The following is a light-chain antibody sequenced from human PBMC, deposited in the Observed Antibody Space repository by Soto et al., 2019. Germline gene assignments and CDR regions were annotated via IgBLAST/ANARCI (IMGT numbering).Light chain of an antibody. CDR1: QNIGTS. Sequence: ETVLAHSAPTLTCSSVHKTNLSCXAGQNIGTSLVWSQQKPGKSPRLLIYDASHRATGVPARFSGSGSGTDFTLTISGLEPEDFAVYYCQQRSVWPMTFGQGTRLEIK. CDR2: DAS. J-gene: IGKJ5*01. V-gene: IGKV3-11*01. CDR3: QQRSVWPMT.